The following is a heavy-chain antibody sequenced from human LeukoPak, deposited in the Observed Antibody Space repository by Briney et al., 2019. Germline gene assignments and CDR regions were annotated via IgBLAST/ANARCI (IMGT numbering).Heavy chain of an antibody. Sequence: GGSLRLSCAASGFTFSNAWMSWVRQAPGKGLEWVGRIKSKTDGGTTDYTAPVKGRFTISRDDSKNTLYLQMNSLKTEDTAVNYCTTGPFDYYGSASYLANGMDVWGQGTTVTVSS. J-gene: IGHJ6*02. CDR1: GFTFSNAW. V-gene: IGHV3-15*01. D-gene: IGHD3-10*01. CDR2: IKSKTDGGTT. CDR3: TTGPFDYYGSASYLANGMDV.